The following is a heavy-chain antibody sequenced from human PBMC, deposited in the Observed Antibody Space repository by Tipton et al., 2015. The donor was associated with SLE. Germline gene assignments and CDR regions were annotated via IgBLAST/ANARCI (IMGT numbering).Heavy chain of an antibody. CDR2: ISGSGYYI. V-gene: IGHV3-21*03. J-gene: IGHJ5*02. D-gene: IGHD1-20*01. Sequence: SLRLSCAVSGFTFSSYSMNWVRQAPGRGLEWVSSISGSGYYIYYADSVNGRFTISKDNDKNSVSLQMNSLRVEDTAVYYCARRAIPGTRGWFAAWGQGTLVT. CDR1: GFTFSSYS. CDR3: ARRAIPGTRGWFAA.